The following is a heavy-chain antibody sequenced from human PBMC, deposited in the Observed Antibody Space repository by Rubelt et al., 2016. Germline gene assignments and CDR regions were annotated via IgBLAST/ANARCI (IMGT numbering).Heavy chain of an antibody. CDR2: ISAYNGNT. CDR1: GYTFTSYG. V-gene: IGHV1-18*01. Sequence: QVQLVQSGAEVKKPGASVKVSCKASGYTFTSYGISWVRQAPGQGLEWMGWISAYNGNTNYAQKIQGRVTMTTATSTGTAYCGLRSRGSDDTAVYYCARDPLPVRGVIMTPTHWGQGTLVTVSS. CDR3: ARDPLPVRGVIMTPTH. J-gene: IGHJ4*02. D-gene: IGHD3-10*01.